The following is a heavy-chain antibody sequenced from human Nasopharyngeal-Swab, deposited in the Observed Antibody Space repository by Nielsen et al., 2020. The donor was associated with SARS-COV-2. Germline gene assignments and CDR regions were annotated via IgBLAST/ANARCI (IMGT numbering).Heavy chain of an antibody. CDR3: ARQNVLKHLEWTSTFYSYRIDV. D-gene: IGHD2/OR15-2a*01. CDR1: GDSMITNS. J-gene: IGHJ6*03. V-gene: IGHV4-59*08. CDR2: IYYNGRT. Sequence: SETLSLTCTVSGDSMITNSWIWIRQPPGKGLEWIGYIYYNGRTNDTPSLKSRVTVSLDTSRNQFSLKLDSVTAADTATYYCARQNVLKHLEWTSTFYSYRIDVWGKGTTVTVSS.